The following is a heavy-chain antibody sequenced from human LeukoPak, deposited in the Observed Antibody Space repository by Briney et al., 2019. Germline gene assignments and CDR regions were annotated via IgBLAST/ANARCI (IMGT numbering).Heavy chain of an antibody. V-gene: IGHV4-30-4*08. J-gene: IGHJ3*02. CDR2: IYYSGST. Sequence: SETLSLTCTVSGGSISSGGYYWSWIRQHPGKGLEWIGYIYYSGSTYYNPSLKSRVTISVDTSKNQFSLKLSSVTAADTAVYYCARDPGDSSGYYYAFDIWGQGTMVTVSS. CDR1: GGSISSGGYY. CDR3: ARDPGDSSGYYYAFDI. D-gene: IGHD3-22*01.